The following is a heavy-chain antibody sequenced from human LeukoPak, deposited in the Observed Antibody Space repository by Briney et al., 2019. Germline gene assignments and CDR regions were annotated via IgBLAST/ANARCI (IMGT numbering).Heavy chain of an antibody. J-gene: IGHJ4*02. CDR3: VRDYDSSGPQKNYFDF. Sequence: ASVKVSCKASGYTFTSYDINWVRQATGQGLEWMGWMNPNSGNTGYAQKFQGRLTFTADKSTGTAFMELSSLRSEDTATYYCVRDYDSSGPQKNYFDFWGRGTLVTVSS. V-gene: IGHV1-8*01. CDR1: GYTFTSYD. CDR2: MNPNSGNT. D-gene: IGHD3-22*01.